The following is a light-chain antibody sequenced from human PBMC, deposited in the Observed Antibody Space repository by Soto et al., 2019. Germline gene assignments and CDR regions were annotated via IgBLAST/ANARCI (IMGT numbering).Light chain of an antibody. V-gene: IGLV1-40*01. CDR1: SSNIGAGYY. Sequence: QAVVTQPPSVSGAPGQRVTISCTGSSSNIGAGYYVHWYQQLPGIAPKLLIYTNTNRPSGVPDRFSGSKSGTSASLAITGLQAEDEADYYCQSYDSSLGGLVFGGGTKLTVL. CDR3: QSYDSSLGGLV. CDR2: TNT. J-gene: IGLJ2*01.